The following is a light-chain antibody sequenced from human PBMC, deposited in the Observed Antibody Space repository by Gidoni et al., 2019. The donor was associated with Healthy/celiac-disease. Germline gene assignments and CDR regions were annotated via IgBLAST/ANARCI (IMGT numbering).Light chain of an antibody. CDR1: KSVSSSY. Sequence: EIVLTQPPGTLPLSPGERATLSCRASKSVSSSYLAWYQQKPGQAPRLLIYGASSRATGVPDRFSGSGSGTDFTLTISRLEPEDFAVYYCQQYDSSPWTFGQGTKVEIK. V-gene: IGKV3-20*01. CDR3: QQYDSSPWT. J-gene: IGKJ1*01. CDR2: GAS.